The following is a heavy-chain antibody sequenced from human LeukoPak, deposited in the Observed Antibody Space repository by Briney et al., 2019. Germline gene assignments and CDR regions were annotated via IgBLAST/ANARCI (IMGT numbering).Heavy chain of an antibody. D-gene: IGHD1-14*01. Sequence: PGGSLRLSCAASGFTFSSYWMHWVRQAPGKGLVWVSRISSDGSSTNYADSVQGRFTISRDNAKNTLYLQMYSLRAEDTAVYYCARADHTRLFYYYGMDVWGQGTTVTVSS. CDR2: ISSDGSST. CDR1: GFTFSSYW. J-gene: IGHJ6*02. V-gene: IGHV3-74*01. CDR3: ARADHTRLFYYYGMDV.